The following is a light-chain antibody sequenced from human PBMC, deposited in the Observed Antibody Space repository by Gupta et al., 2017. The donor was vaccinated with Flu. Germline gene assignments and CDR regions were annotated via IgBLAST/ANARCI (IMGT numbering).Light chain of an antibody. J-gene: IGLJ2*01. Sequence: SSELPQPPSVSVSPGQTARITCSGDALPKQYAYWYQQKPGQAPVLVIYKDSERPSGIPERFSGSGSGTTVTLTISGVQAEDEADYYCQSADSSGTYVVFGGGTKLTVL. CDR1: ALPKQY. CDR2: KDS. V-gene: IGLV3-25*02. CDR3: QSADSSGTYVV.